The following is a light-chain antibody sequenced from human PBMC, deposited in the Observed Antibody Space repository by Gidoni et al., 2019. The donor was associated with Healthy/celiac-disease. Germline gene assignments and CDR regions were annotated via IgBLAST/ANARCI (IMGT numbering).Light chain of an antibody. V-gene: IGLV2-23*01. Sequence: QSALTQPASVSGSPGQSITISCTGTSSDVGRYNLVSWYQQHPGKAPKLMIYEGSKRPSGVSNRFSGSKSGNTASLTISGLQAEDEADYYCCSYAGSSTPIVFGTGTKVTVL. CDR1: SSDVGRYNL. CDR2: EGS. J-gene: IGLJ1*01. CDR3: CSYAGSSTPIV.